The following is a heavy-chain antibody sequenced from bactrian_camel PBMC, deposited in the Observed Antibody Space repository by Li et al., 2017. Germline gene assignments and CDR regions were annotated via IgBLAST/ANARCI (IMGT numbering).Heavy chain of an antibody. CDR1: GFTFRDND. J-gene: IGHJ4*01. Sequence: VQLVESGGGLVQPGGSLILSCVASGFTFRDNDMSWVRQAPGKGLEWVSGVNVAGGSTYYHDSAKGRFTISRDTAKNTLYLQMNSLKPEDTGVYYCAAGDRNQRCLKQIPEFNYWGQGTQVTVS. V-gene: IGHV3S40*01. D-gene: IGHD1*01. CDR2: VNVAGGST. CDR3: AAGDRNQRCLKQIPEFNY.